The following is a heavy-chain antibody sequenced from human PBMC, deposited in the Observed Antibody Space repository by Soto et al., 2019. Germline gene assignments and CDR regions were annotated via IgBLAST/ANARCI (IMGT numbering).Heavy chain of an antibody. J-gene: IGHJ6*02. CDR3: ARDPIVRATPYYYGLAF. CDR2: ISAYNGNT. V-gene: IGHV1-18*04. D-gene: IGHD1-26*01. CDR1: GYPFTSYG. Sequence: GASVKVSCTASGYPFTSYGISWVRQAPGQGLEWMGWISAYNGNTNYAQMLQGRVTMTTDTSTSTAYMELRSLRSDDTAVYYCARDPIVRATPYYYGLAFWGQGTTVIGSS.